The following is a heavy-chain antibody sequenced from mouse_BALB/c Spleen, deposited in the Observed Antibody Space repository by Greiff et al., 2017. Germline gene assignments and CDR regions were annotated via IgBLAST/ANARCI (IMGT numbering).Heavy chain of an antibody. V-gene: IGHV2-6-7*01. D-gene: IGHD2-1*01. CDR2: IWGDGST. CDR1: GFSLTGYG. CDR3: ARGPYYGNYWFAY. Sequence: VQLKQSGPGLVAPSQSLSITCTVSGFSLTGYGVNWVRQPPGKGLEWLGMIWGDGSTDYNSALKSRLSISKDNSKSQVFLKMNSLQTDDTARYYCARGPYYGNYWFAYWGQGTLVTVSA. J-gene: IGHJ3*01.